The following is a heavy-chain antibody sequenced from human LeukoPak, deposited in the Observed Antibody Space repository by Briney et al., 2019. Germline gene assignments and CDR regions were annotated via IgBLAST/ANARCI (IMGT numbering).Heavy chain of an antibody. CDR1: GFTVSSKH. CDR3: AKVGYSGYPVTNIGY. D-gene: IGHD5-12*01. V-gene: IGHV3-53*01. J-gene: IGHJ4*02. Sequence: PGGSLRLSCAASGFTVSSKHMTWVRQAPGKGLEWVSVVYSGGTTYYADSVKGRFTISRDNSKNTLYLQMNSLRAEDTAVYYCAKVGYSGYPVTNIGYWGQGTLVTVSS. CDR2: VYSGGTT.